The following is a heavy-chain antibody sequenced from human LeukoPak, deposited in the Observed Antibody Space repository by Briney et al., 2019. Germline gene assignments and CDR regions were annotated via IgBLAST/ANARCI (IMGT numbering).Heavy chain of an antibody. CDR1: GFTFSSYA. V-gene: IGHV3-23*01. Sequence: GGSLRLSCAASGFTFSSYAMSWVRQAPGEGLEWVSAISGSGGSTYYADSVKGRFTISRDNSKNTLYLQMNSLRAEDTAVYYCAKDRVAPIPATYFQHWGQGTLVTVSS. CDR3: AKDRVAPIPATYFQH. CDR2: ISGSGGST. D-gene: IGHD2-15*01. J-gene: IGHJ1*01.